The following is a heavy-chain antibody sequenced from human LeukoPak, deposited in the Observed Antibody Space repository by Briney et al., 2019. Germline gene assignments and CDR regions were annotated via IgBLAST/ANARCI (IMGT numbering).Heavy chain of an antibody. D-gene: IGHD5-12*01. CDR2: INHSGST. CDR3: ARHKGGYDRKAYFDY. CDR1: GGSFSGYY. V-gene: IGHV4-34*01. J-gene: IGHJ4*02. Sequence: SETLSLTCAVYGGSFSGYYWSWIRQPPGKGLEWIGEINHSGSTNYNPSLKSRVTISVDTSKNQFSLKLSSVTAADTAVYYCARHKGGYDRKAYFDYWGQGTLVTVSS.